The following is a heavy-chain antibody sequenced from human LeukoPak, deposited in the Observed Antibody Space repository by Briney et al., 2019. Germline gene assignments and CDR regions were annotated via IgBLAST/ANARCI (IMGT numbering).Heavy chain of an antibody. CDR1: GFTYSSYA. D-gene: IGHD6-13*01. CDR3: AKQDIWSSWYYFDY. Sequence: GGSLRLSCAASGFTYSSYAMSWLRQAPGKGLEWVSAISGSGGSTYYANSVKGRFTISRDNSKNTLYLQMNSLRAEDTAVYYCAKQDIWSSWYYFDYWGQGTLVTVSS. CDR2: ISGSGGST. V-gene: IGHV3-23*01. J-gene: IGHJ4*02.